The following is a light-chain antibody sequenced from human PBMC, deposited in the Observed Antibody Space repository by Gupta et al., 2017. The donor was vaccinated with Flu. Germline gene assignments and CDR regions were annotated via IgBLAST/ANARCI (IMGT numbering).Light chain of an antibody. CDR3: RQALENPAT. CDR2: LVS. V-gene: IGKV2-28*01. J-gene: IGKJ4*01. Sequence: DIVMTQSPLSLPVTPGEPASISCRSSQSLMYINGNTYLDWYVQKPGQPPHLLIYLVSTRASGVPDRFSGSGSGTDFTLKISRVEAEDVGIYYCRQALENPATFGGGTKVEIK. CDR1: QSLMYINGNTY.